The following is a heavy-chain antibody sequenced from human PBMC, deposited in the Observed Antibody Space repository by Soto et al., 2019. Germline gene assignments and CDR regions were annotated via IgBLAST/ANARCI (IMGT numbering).Heavy chain of an antibody. CDR1: GDRVSSNSDA. CDR2: TYYRSKWYN. D-gene: IGHD2-15*01. J-gene: IGHJ6*02. V-gene: IGHV6-1*01. CDR3: ARDQDIVVVVAATDEYYYGIEV. Sequence: SQTLSLTCAISGDRVSSNSDAWNWIRQSPSRGLAWLVRTYYRSKWYNDYAVSVKSRINNNPDTSKNQFSLQLNSVTPEDTAVYYCARDQDIVVVVAATDEYYYGIEVWGQGTTVTVS.